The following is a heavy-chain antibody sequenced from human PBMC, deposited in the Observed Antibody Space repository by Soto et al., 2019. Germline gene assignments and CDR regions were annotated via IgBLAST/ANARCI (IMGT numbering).Heavy chain of an antibody. J-gene: IGHJ4*02. CDR2: ISGSGGST. CDR3: AKDFGITIFGVVPRTNFDY. V-gene: IGHV3-23*01. Sequence: PGGSLRLSCAASGFTFSSYAMSWVRQAPGKGLEWVSAISGSGGSTYYADSVKGRFTISRDNSKNTLYLQMNSLRAEDTAVYYCAKDFGITIFGVVPRTNFDYWGQGTLVTVSS. D-gene: IGHD3-3*01. CDR1: GFTFSSYA.